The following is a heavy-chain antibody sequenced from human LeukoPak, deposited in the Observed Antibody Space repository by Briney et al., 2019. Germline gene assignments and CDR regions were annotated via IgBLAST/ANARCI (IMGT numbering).Heavy chain of an antibody. D-gene: IGHD2-15*01. J-gene: IGHJ4*02. CDR3: ARDGYCSGGSCFYFDY. CDR1: GGSFSGYY. V-gene: IGHV4-59*12. CDR2: IYYSGST. Sequence: SETLSLTCALYGGSFSGYYWSWIRQPPGKGLEWIGYIYYSGSTYYNPSLKSRVTISVDTSKNQFSLKLSSVTAADTAVYYCARDGYCSGGSCFYFDYWGQGTLVTVSS.